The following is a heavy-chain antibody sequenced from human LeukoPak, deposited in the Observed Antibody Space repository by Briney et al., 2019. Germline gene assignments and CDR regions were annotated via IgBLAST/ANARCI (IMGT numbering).Heavy chain of an antibody. J-gene: IGHJ5*02. CDR3: ARGQTYYYDSSGLQP. Sequence: PSETLSLTCTVSGGSVSSGSYYWSWIRQPPGKGLEWIGYIYYSGSTNYNPSLKSRVTISVDTSKNQFSLKLSSVTAADTAVYYCARGQTYYYDSSGLQPWGQGTLVTVSS. CDR2: IYYSGST. D-gene: IGHD3-22*01. V-gene: IGHV4-61*01. CDR1: GGSVSSGSYY.